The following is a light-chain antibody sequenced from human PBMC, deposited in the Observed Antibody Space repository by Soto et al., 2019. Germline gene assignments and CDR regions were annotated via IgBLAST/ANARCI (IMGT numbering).Light chain of an antibody. Sequence: IVVTQSPSTLSVSPWERATLFCRASQSVSSYLAWYQQKPGQAPRLLIYDASNRATGIPARFSGSGSGTDFTLTISSLEPEDFAVYYCQQRSNWRSTFGQGTRLEI. J-gene: IGKJ5*01. V-gene: IGKV3-11*01. CDR3: QQRSNWRST. CDR1: QSVSSY. CDR2: DAS.